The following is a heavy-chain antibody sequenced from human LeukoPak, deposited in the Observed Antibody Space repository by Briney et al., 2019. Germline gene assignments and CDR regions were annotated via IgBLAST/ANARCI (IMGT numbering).Heavy chain of an antibody. D-gene: IGHD3-10*01. V-gene: IGHV4-59*12. CDR1: GGSISSYY. Sequence: SETLSLTCTVSGGSISSYYWSWIRQPPGKGLEWIGYIYYSGSTNYNPSLKSRVTISVDTSKNQFSLKLSSVTAADTAVYYCARFSYYGSGDDYWGQGTLVTVSS. CDR2: IYYSGST. J-gene: IGHJ4*02. CDR3: ARFSYYGSGDDY.